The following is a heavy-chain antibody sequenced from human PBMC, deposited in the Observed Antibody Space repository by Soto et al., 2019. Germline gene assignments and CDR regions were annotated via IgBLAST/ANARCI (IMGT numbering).Heavy chain of an antibody. D-gene: IGHD3-10*01. CDR2: INSGNGNT. Sequence: ASVKVSCKASGYTFSSYTIHWLRQAPGQSLEWMGWINSGNGNTKYSQKFHGRVTFTRDTSANTAYMELTSLGSENMAVYYCARESMVRGPHFDYWGQGTLVTVSS. V-gene: IGHV1-3*03. CDR1: GYTFSSYT. J-gene: IGHJ4*02. CDR3: ARESMVRGPHFDY.